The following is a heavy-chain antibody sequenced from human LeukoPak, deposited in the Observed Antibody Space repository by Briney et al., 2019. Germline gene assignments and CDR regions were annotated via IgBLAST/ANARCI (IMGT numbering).Heavy chain of an antibody. CDR3: ATHLGGYCSGGSCYRSYGMDV. D-gene: IGHD2-15*01. CDR1: GFTFSSYS. V-gene: IGHV3-23*01. CDR2: ISGSGGST. J-gene: IGHJ6*02. Sequence: GGSLRLSCAASGFTFSSYSMNWIRQAPGKGLEWVSAISGSGGSTYYADSVKGRFTISRDNSKNTLYLQMNSLRAEDTAVYYCATHLGGYCSGGSCYRSYGMDVWGQGTTVTVSS.